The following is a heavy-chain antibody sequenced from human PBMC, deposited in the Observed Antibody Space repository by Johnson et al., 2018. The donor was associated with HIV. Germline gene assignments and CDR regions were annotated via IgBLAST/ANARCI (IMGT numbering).Heavy chain of an antibody. Sequence: VQLVESGGGVGQPGGSLRVSCSASGFTFSSYAMSWVRQAAGKGLEWVSGISGSGDSIGYADSVKGRFTISRDNSKNTMYLQMNSLTGEDTAVYYCAKVRHYTTCNAFDIWGQGPTVTVSS. CDR2: ISGSGDSI. V-gene: IGHV3-23*04. D-gene: IGHD4-11*01. CDR3: AKVRHYTTCNAFDI. CDR1: GFTFSSYA. J-gene: IGHJ3*02.